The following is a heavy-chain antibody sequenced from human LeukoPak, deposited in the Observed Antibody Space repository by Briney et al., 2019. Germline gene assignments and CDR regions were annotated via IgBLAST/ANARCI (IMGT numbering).Heavy chain of an antibody. CDR3: ARDAGTDGTYFDY. D-gene: IGHD1-1*01. Sequence: PGGSLRLSCAASGFIFGAYALHWVRQAPGKGLEWVAVISYDGSNKYYVDSVKGRTTISRDKSKNTVYLQMNSLRVEDTAVYYCARDAGTDGTYFDYWGQGTLVTVSS. CDR1: GFIFGAYA. CDR2: ISYDGSNK. J-gene: IGHJ4*02. V-gene: IGHV3-30*04.